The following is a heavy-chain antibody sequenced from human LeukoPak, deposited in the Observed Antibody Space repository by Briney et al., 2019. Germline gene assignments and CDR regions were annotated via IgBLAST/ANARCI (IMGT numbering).Heavy chain of an antibody. V-gene: IGHV3-15*01. CDR3: TTRPQRWLQLSGWFDP. CDR1: GFTFSNAW. Sequence: GGSLRLSCAASGFTFSNAWMSWVRQAPGKGLEWVGRIKSKTDGRTTDYAAPVKGRFTISRDDSKNTLYLQMNSLKTEDTAVYYCTTRPQRWLQLSGWFDPWGQGTLVTVSS. CDR2: IKSKTDGRTT. J-gene: IGHJ5*02. D-gene: IGHD5-24*01.